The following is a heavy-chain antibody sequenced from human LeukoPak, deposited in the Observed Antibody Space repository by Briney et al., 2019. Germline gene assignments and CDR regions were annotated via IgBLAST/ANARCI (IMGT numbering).Heavy chain of an antibody. CDR2: IIPIFGTA. Sequence: SVKVSCKASGGTFSSYAISWVRQAPGQGLGWMGGIIPIFGTANYAQMFQGRVTITTDESTSTAYMELSSLRSEDTAVYYCASPSSIAAYYYYYYMDVWGKGTTVTVSS. J-gene: IGHJ6*03. V-gene: IGHV1-69*05. CDR3: ASPSSIAAYYYYYYMDV. D-gene: IGHD6-6*01. CDR1: GGTFSSYA.